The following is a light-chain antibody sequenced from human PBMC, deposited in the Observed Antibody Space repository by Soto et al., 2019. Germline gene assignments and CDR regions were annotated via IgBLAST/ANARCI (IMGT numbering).Light chain of an antibody. CDR1: QSVSID. CDR2: DST. J-gene: IGKJ5*01. CDR3: QQRNDWPLT. Sequence: EIVMTQSPATLSVSPGERATLSCRASQSVSIDLAWYQQTPGQAPRLLIYDSTNRAAGIPARFSGSRSGTDFTLTISSLEPEDFAVYYCQQRNDWPLTFGPGTRLEI. V-gene: IGKV3-11*01.